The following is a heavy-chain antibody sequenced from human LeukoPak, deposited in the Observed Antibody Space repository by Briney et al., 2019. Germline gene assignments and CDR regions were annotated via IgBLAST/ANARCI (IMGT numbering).Heavy chain of an antibody. CDR3: ARAYCTGGTCFKDY. D-gene: IGHD2-8*02. Sequence: GGSLRLSCAASGFTFSDFTLHWVRQAPGRGLEWLAYISYDGGIQYYADSVKGRFSISRDNSKNTLYLQLNSLRTEDTALYYCARAYCTGGTCFKDYWGQGTLVTVSS. CDR1: GFTFSDFT. J-gene: IGHJ4*02. V-gene: IGHV3-30-3*01. CDR2: ISYDGGIQ.